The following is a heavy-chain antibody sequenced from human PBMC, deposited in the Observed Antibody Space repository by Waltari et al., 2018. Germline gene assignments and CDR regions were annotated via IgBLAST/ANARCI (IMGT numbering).Heavy chain of an antibody. CDR1: GYTFTSYD. CDR2: INPNSGNT. J-gene: IGHJ4*02. CDR3: AIGPDRKVTGGPYYFDY. V-gene: IGHV1-8*03. Sequence: QVQLVQSGAEVKKPGASVKVSCKASGYTFTSYDINWVRQATGQGLEWMGWINPNSGNTGYAQKFQGRVTITRNTSISTAYMELSSLRAEDTAVYYCAIGPDRKVTGGPYYFDYWGQGTLVTVSS. D-gene: IGHD3-10*01.